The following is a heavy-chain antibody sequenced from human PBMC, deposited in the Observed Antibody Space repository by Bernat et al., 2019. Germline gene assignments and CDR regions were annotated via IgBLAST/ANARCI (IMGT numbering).Heavy chain of an antibody. Sequence: QVQLVESGGGVVQPGRSLRLSCAASRFTFSSYGMHWVRQAPGKGLEWVAVISYDGSNKYYADSVKGRFTISRDNSKNTLYLQMNSLRAEDTAVYYCAKERRLATKKYNWFDPWGQGTLVTVSS. CDR3: AKERRLATKKYNWFDP. V-gene: IGHV3-30*18. CDR1: RFTFSSYG. D-gene: IGHD5-12*01. CDR2: ISYDGSNK. J-gene: IGHJ5*02.